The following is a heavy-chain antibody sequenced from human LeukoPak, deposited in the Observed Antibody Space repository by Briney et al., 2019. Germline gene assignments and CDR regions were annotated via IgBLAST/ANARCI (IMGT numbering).Heavy chain of an antibody. CDR3: ARPGLRGAFDI. J-gene: IGHJ3*02. Sequence: PGGSLRLSCAASGFTFSDYSMNCVRQAPGKGLEWVSSISSSSHYIYYADSLKGRFTISRDNAKNSLFLQMNSLRAEDAAVYYCARPGLRGAFDIWGQGTVVTVSS. V-gene: IGHV3-21*01. CDR1: GFTFSDYS. D-gene: IGHD3-10*01. CDR2: ISSSSHYI.